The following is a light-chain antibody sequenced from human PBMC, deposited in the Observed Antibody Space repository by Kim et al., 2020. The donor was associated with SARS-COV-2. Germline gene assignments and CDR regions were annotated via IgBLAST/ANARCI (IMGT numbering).Light chain of an antibody. J-gene: IGKJ1*01. Sequence: SPGDKATLSHPASQSVTNKFFVLDPQRPGQGPRVLISRTHPRAPGVPSRFSGSGSGADISLTICGLGARDFGVFFCQTRSTSPWPFGQGTTV. V-gene: IGKV3-20*01. CDR1: QSVTNKF. CDR3: QTRSTSPWP. CDR2: RTH.